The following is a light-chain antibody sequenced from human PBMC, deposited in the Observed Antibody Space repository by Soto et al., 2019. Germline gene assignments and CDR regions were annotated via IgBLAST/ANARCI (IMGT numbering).Light chain of an antibody. J-gene: IGLJ1*01. CDR1: SNDVGGYKY. CDR2: EVN. V-gene: IGLV2-14*03. Sequence: QSALTQPASVSGAPGQSITISCTGTSNDVGGYKYVSWYHQRPGTAPKLIMFEVNNRPSGVSDRFSGSRSANTASLTISGLHAQDEADYYCSSYSSNNILSYVFGTGTKLTVL. CDR3: SSYSSNNILSYV.